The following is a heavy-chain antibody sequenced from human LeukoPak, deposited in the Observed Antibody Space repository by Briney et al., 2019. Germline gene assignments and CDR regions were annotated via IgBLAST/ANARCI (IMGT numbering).Heavy chain of an antibody. D-gene: IGHD6-6*01. CDR1: GFSFSGHW. V-gene: IGHV3-74*01. Sequence: PGGSLRLSCIASGFSFSGHWMHWARQLPGKGLVWVSRISLTGSTTSYADSVKGRFTVSRDNAKNTLYLQVNNLRAEDTAVYYCARGPNSNWSGLDFWGQGTLLTVSS. J-gene: IGHJ4*02. CDR2: ISLTGSTT. CDR3: ARGPNSNWSGLDF.